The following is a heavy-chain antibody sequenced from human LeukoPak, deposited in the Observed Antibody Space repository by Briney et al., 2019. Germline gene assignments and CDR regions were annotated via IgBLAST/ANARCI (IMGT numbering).Heavy chain of an antibody. CDR1: GGSISSGGYY. D-gene: IGHD2-8*01. J-gene: IGHJ4*02. CDR2: IYYSGST. CDR3: ARVRYCFNGVYDITSPDKYYFDY. V-gene: IGHV4-31*03. Sequence: SQTLSLTCTVSGGSISSGGYYWSWIRQHPGTGLEWIGYIYYSGSTYYNPSLKSRVTISVDTSKNQFSLKLSSVTAADTAVYYCARVRYCFNGVYDITSPDKYYFDYWGQGTLVTVSS.